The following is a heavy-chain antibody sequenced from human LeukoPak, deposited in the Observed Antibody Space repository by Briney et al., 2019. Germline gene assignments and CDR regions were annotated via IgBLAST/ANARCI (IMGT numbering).Heavy chain of an antibody. CDR2: IYHSGST. CDR1: GDSISNNNW. J-gene: IGHJ4*02. CDR3: ARVQIAVAGTRWGYYFDY. V-gene: IGHV4-4*02. D-gene: IGHD6-19*01. Sequence: SETLSLTCAVSGDSISNNNWWSWVRQPPGKGLEWIGEIYHSGSTNYNPSLKSRVTISVDKSKNQFSLKLSSVTAADTAVYYCARVQIAVAGTRWGYYFDYWGQGTLVTVSS.